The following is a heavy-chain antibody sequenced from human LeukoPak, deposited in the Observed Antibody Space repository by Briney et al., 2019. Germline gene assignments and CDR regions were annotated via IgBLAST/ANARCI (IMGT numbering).Heavy chain of an antibody. J-gene: IGHJ6*02. V-gene: IGHV4-59*01. CDR1: GGSISSYC. Sequence: SETLSLTCTVSGGSISSYCWSWIRQPPGKGLEWIGDIYYSGSTNYNPSLKSRATISVDTSKNQFSLKLSSVTAADTAVYYCARGDYYIMDVWGQGTTVTVSS. CDR2: IYYSGST. CDR3: ARGDYYIMDV.